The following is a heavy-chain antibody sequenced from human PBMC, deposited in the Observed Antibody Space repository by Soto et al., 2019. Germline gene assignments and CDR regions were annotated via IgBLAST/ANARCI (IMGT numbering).Heavy chain of an antibody. J-gene: IGHJ4*02. CDR1: GFTFSSYA. D-gene: IGHD2-2*01. Sequence: VQLLESGGGLVQPGGSLRLSCAASGFTFSSYAMSWVRQAPGKGLEWVSTISDSGSNTYYADSVRGRFTISRDNSKNILYLQMDSLRADDTAVYYCASGRGVVVVPAAMDFWGQGTLVTVSS. V-gene: IGHV3-23*01. CDR3: ASGRGVVVVPAAMDF. CDR2: ISDSGSNT.